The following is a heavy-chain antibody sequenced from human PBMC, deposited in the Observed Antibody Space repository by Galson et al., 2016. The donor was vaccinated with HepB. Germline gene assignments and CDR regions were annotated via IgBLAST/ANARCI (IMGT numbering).Heavy chain of an antibody. CDR3: SSHRGYRYFRVNRFDP. CDR1: GGSVTNSDSY. CDR2: ILYTGES. Sequence: SETLSLTCLVNGGSVTNSDSYWAWIRQSPGKGLEWIGSILYTGESFHNPSLKSRVTTSIDLSTNHFSLRLSSVTAADTAVYYCSSHRGYRYFRVNRFDPWGRGMLVTVSS. J-gene: IGHJ5*02. D-gene: IGHD5-18*01. V-gene: IGHV4-39*01.